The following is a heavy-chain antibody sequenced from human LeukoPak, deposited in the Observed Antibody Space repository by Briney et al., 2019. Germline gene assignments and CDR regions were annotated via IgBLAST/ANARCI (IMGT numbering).Heavy chain of an antibody. D-gene: IGHD3-22*01. CDR3: ARANHYYDSSAHSIEDAFDI. CDR2: LYIADTT. CDR1: GFSITTNY. V-gene: IGHV3-66*01. J-gene: IGHJ3*02. Sequence: GGSLRLSCTVSGFSITTNYISWVRQAPGKGVEGVSVLYIADTTYYSDSVKGRFSISKDTSKNTVFLQLNRLRVEDTAVYYCARANHYYDSSAHSIEDAFDIWGQGTMVTVSS.